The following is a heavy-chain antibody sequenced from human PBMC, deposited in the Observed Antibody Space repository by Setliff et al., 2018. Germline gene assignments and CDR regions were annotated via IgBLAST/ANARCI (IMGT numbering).Heavy chain of an antibody. CDR2: IYHTGTT. CDR1: GGSISRSSYY. CDR3: ARDYGPNDY. J-gene: IGHJ4*02. Sequence: SETLSLTCTVSGGSISRSSYYWGWIRQPPGKGLEWIGSIYHTGTTYYNPSLKSRVTISVDASKNQFSLRLSSVTAADTAVYFCARDYGPNDYWGQGSLVTVSS. D-gene: IGHD3-16*01. V-gene: IGHV4-39*07.